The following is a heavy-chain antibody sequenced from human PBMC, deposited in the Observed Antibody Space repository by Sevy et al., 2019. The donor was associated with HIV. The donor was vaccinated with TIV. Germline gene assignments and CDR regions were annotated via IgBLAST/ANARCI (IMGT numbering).Heavy chain of an antibody. J-gene: IGHJ3*02. CDR3: AARPSEQCLLSAVDI. V-gene: IGHV3-23*01. CDR1: GFTFSTYA. D-gene: IGHD3-22*01. Sequence: GGSLRLSCAASGFTFSTYAMSWVRQAPGKGLEWVSGISGCGGKTYYADSVKGRLTISRDNSKNTLYLQMNSLRAEDTAVYYYAARPSEQCLLSAVDIWGQGTMVTVSS. CDR2: ISGCGGKT.